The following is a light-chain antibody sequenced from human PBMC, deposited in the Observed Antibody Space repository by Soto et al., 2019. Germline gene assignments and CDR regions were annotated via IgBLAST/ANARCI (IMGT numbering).Light chain of an antibody. CDR1: QTISNNY. CDR2: AVS. J-gene: IGKJ1*01. Sequence: EIVLTRSPGTLTLSPGESAALSCRASQTISNNYLVWYRQKPGQAPRLLIYAVSSRAAGIPDRFSGSGSGTDFALTIARLEPEDSAVYYCQQHSTSPWTLGQGTRVEI. CDR3: QQHSTSPWT. V-gene: IGKV3-20*01.